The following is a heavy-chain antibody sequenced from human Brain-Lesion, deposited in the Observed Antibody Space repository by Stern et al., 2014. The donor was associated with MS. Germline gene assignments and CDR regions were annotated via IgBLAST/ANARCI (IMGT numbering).Heavy chain of an antibody. CDR3: ATTRWDLFTWNWFDP. V-gene: IGHV4-61*02. D-gene: IGHD1-26*01. CDR1: GGSISSSGYY. CDR2: IHDSGST. Sequence: QVQLVESGPGLVKPSQTLSLTCTVSGGSISSSGYYWSWIRQPADKGLEWIGRIHDSGSTYYNPSLKSRVPISMDTAKTQFSLKRTSVTAADTAVYYCATTRWDLFTWNWFDPWGQGTLVTVSS. J-gene: IGHJ5*02.